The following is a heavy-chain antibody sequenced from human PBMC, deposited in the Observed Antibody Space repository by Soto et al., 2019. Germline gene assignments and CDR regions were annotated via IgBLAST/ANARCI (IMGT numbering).Heavy chain of an antibody. D-gene: IGHD2-21*01. Sequence: PSETLSLTCRLSGGSFSPNYWGWFRQSPGKGLEWVGYIYYGGTTSYNPSLKSRVTISLETSKSHFSLRLSSVTAADTAVYYCARLAAYYQSIESRGPGTLGTVSS. J-gene: IGHJ5*01. V-gene: IGHV4-59*08. CDR3: ARLAAYYQSIES. CDR1: GGSFSPNY. CDR2: IYYGGTT.